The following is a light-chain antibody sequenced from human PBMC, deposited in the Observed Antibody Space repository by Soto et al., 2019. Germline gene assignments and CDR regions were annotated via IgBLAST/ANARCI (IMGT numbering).Light chain of an antibody. J-gene: IGKJ1*01. CDR2: DAS. Sequence: ILMTQSPATLSVSPGERATLSCRASQNVSNNLAWYQQKPGQAPRLLIYDASTRATGIPARFSGSGSGTEFTLTVSGLQSEDFAVYYCQQCNNWPPWTFGQGTKVEIK. V-gene: IGKV3-15*01. CDR3: QQCNNWPPWT. CDR1: QNVSNN.